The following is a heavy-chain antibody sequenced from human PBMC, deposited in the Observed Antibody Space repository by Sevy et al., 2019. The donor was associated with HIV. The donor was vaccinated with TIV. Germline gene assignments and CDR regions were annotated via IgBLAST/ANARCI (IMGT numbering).Heavy chain of an antibody. Sequence: ASVKVSCKASGYTFTDTGYYVHWVRQAPGQGLEWMGWINPKSGATNYAQKFQGRVTMTRDTSVSTANMELSRLRSDXXXXYYCARESYDFWTGPVDYDYGMDVWGQGTTVTVSS. D-gene: IGHD3-3*01. CDR2: INPKSGAT. CDR1: GYTFTDTGYY. J-gene: IGHJ6*02. V-gene: IGHV1-2*02. CDR3: ARESYDFWTGPVDYDYGMDV.